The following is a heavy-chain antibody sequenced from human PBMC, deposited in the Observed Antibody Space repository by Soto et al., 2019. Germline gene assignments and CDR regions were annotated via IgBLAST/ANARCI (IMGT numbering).Heavy chain of an antibody. CDR2: IYYSGST. CDR3: ARQSTYSSGYYFDY. V-gene: IGHV4-39*01. Sequence: SETLSLTCTVSGGSISSSSYYWGWIRQPPGKGLEWIGSIYYSGSTYYNPSLKSRVTISVDTSKNQFSLKLSSVTAADTAVYYCARQSTYSSGYYFDYWGQGTLVTVSS. D-gene: IGHD3-22*01. CDR1: GGSISSSSYY. J-gene: IGHJ4*02.